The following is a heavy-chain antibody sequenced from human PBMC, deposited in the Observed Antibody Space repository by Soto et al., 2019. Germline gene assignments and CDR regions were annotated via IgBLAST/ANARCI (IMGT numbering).Heavy chain of an antibody. Sequence: EVQLLESGGGLVQPGGSLRLSCAASGFTFSSYAMSWVRQAPGKGLEWVSAISGSGGSTYYADSVKGRFTISRDNSKNPLYLQMNSLRAEDTAVYYCANASGWFGEFDYWGQGTLVTVSS. J-gene: IGHJ4*02. D-gene: IGHD3-10*01. CDR3: ANASGWFGEFDY. CDR1: GFTFSSYA. CDR2: ISGSGGST. V-gene: IGHV3-23*01.